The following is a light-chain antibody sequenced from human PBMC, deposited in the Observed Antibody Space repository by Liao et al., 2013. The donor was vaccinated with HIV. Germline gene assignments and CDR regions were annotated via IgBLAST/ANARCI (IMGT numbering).Light chain of an antibody. CDR3: QVWDTSGDHARV. CDR1: NIRSRG. CDR2: YDQ. Sequence: YVLTQPPSVSVAPGQTAVMTCGGNNIRSRGVHWYQQRPGQAPVLVMYYDQNRPSGIPERISGSISGNTATLTISGVETGDEADYYCQVWDTSGDHARVFGGGTRLTV. J-gene: IGLJ2*01. V-gene: IGLV3-21*04.